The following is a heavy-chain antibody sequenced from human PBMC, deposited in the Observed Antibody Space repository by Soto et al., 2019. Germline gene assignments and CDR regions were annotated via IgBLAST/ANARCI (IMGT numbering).Heavy chain of an antibody. CDR2: IIPLFGAA. V-gene: IGHV1-69*01. Sequence: QVQLVQSGAEVKKPGSSVKVSCKASGVTFDNYVIGWVRQAPGQGLEWMGGIIPLFGAANSAEKFQDRVTITADESTSRAFMELSSLRSEDTAVYYCARGIDASRGYYFDYWGQGTLVTVSS. D-gene: IGHD2-21*01. J-gene: IGHJ4*02. CDR1: GVTFDNYV. CDR3: ARGIDASRGYYFDY.